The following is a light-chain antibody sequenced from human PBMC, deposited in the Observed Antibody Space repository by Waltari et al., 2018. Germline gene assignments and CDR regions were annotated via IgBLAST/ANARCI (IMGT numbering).Light chain of an antibody. Sequence: DIVMTQSPDSLAVSLGERATINCKSSQSVLYSSNNKNYLAWYQQKPGQPPELLIYWASTRESGVPDRFSGSESGTDFTLTISSLQAEDVAVYYCQQYYTTPRTFGQGTKVEIK. CDR2: WAS. V-gene: IGKV4-1*01. J-gene: IGKJ1*01. CDR3: QQYYTTPRT. CDR1: QSVLYSSNNKNY.